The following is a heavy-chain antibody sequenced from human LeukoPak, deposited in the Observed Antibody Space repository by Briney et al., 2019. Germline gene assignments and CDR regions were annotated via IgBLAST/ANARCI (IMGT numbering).Heavy chain of an antibody. CDR1: GFTFSSYA. V-gene: IGHV3-30-3*01. J-gene: IGHJ6*02. CDR3: ARDLGWNYVYGMDV. Sequence: GGSLRLSCAASGFTFSSYAMHWVRQAPGKGLEWVAVISYDGSNKYYADSVKGRFTISRDSSKNTLYLQMNSLRAEDTAVYYCARDLGWNYVYGMDVWGQGTTVTVSS. CDR2: ISYDGSNK. D-gene: IGHD1-7*01.